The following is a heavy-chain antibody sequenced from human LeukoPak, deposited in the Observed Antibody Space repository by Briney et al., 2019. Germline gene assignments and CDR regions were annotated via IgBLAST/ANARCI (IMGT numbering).Heavy chain of an antibody. D-gene: IGHD6-13*01. J-gene: IGHJ6*03. CDR3: VKDCPGDSSPEGVCHYYMDV. V-gene: IGHV3-30*02. CDR1: GFTFNSNG. Sequence: GGSLRLSCAASGFTFNSNGMHWVRQAPGKRLEWVAFIRYDGNTKYYADSVKGRFTISRDNSKNTLYLQMNSLRGDDTAVYYCVKDCPGDSSPEGVCHYYMDVWGQGTTVTVSS. CDR2: IRYDGNTK.